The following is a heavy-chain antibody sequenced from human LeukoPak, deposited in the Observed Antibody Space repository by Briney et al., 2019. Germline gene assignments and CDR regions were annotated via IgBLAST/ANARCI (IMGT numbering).Heavy chain of an antibody. D-gene: IGHD1-26*01. J-gene: IGHJ6*03. CDR3: AKRQWELLRYYYYYYMDV. CDR2: IWHDGSNK. V-gene: IGHV3-30*02. CDR1: GFTFSSYG. Sequence: GGSLRLSCAASGFTFSSYGMHWVRQAPGKGLEWVAFIWHDGSNKYYADSVKGRFTISRDNSKNTLYLQMNSLRAEDTAVYYCAKRQWELLRYYYYYYMDVWGKGTTVTVSS.